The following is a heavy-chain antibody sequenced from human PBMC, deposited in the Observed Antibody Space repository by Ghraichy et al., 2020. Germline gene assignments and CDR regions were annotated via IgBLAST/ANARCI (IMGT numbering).Heavy chain of an antibody. Sequence: ESLNISCSASGFIFNNYAMHWVRQAPGKGLEYVSTICNNGGTTFYADSLKGRFTISRDDSKNTLFLQMSSLGVEDTAVYYCSKGTIASCYSPGDSWGQGTLVTVSS. V-gene: IGHV3-64D*06. CDR2: ICNNGGTT. CDR3: SKGTIASCYSPGDS. D-gene: IGHD2-2*02. J-gene: IGHJ4*02. CDR1: GFIFNNYA.